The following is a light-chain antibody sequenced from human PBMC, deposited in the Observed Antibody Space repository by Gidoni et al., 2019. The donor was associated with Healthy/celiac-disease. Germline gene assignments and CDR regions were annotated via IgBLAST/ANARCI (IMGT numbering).Light chain of an antibody. J-gene: IGKJ3*01. CDR1: QSISSY. CDR2: AAS. V-gene: IGKV1-39*01. CDR3: QQSYSTFT. Sequence: DIQMTQSPSSLSASVGDRVTITCRASQSISSYLNWYQQKPGKAPKLLIYAASSLQSGVPSRFSGSGSGTDFTLTISSLQPEDFATCYCQQSYSTFTFXPXTKVXIK.